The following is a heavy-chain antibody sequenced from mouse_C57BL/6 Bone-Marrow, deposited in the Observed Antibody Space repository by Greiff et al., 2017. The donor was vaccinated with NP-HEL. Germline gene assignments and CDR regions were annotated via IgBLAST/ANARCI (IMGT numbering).Heavy chain of an antibody. CDR2: ISYDGSN. Sequence: DVKLQESGPGLVKPSQSLSLSCSVTGYSITSGYYWNWIRQFPGNKLEWMGYISYDGSNNYNPSLKNRISITRDTSKNQFFLKLNSVTTEDTATYYCARAVNLYYFDYWGQGTTLTVSS. CDR3: ARAVNLYYFDY. J-gene: IGHJ2*01. V-gene: IGHV3-6*01. CDR1: GYSITSGYY.